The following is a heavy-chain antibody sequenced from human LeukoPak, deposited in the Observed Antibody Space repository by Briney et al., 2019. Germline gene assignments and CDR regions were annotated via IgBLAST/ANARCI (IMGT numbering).Heavy chain of an antibody. CDR3: ARVKALGIVGSTTVLDP. V-gene: IGHV1-2*02. CDR1: GYTFTDYY. D-gene: IGHD1-26*01. Sequence: ASVKVSCKAPGYTFTDYYIHWVRQAPGQGLEWMGWINPNSHGINYAQKFQGRVTMTRDTSISTAYMELSRLRSDDTAVYYCARVKALGIVGSTTVLDPWGQGTLVTVSS. CDR2: INPNSHGI. J-gene: IGHJ5*02.